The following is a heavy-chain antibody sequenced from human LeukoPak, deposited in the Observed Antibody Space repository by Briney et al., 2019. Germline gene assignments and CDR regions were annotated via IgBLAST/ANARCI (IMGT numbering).Heavy chain of an antibody. CDR2: IYYGGTP. D-gene: IGHD1-7*01. CDR1: GSSISSSGYY. CDR3: ARPRHNWNYYFDY. J-gene: IGHJ4*01. V-gene: IGHV4-39*01. Sequence: SQSLSLTCTVSGSSISSSGYYWGWIREPPGRGLEWIGTIYYGGTPYYNPSLKSRVTISVDTSKNQFSLKMTSLTAADTAVYYCARPRHNWNYYFDYWGHGILFTVSS.